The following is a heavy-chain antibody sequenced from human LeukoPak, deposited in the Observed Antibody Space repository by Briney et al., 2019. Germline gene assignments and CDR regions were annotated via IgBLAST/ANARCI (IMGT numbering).Heavy chain of an antibody. CDR2: IIPIFGTA. CDR1: GGTFSSYA. Sequence: SVKVSRKASGGTFSSYAISWVRQAPGQGLEWMGGIIPIFGTANYAQKFQCRVTITTDESTSTAYMELSSLRSEDTAVYYCARGVAAAGNYYYYYMDVWGKGTTVTVSS. D-gene: IGHD6-13*01. J-gene: IGHJ6*03. CDR3: ARGVAAAGNYYYYYMDV. V-gene: IGHV1-69*05.